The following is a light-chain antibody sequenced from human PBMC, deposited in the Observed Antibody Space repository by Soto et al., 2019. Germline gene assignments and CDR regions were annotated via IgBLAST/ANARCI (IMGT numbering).Light chain of an antibody. CDR3: QQYYSTLTWT. CDR2: WAS. Sequence: DILMTQSPDSLSVSLGERATINCKSSQSVLSSSNNKNYLAWYQQKPGQPPKLLIYWASTRESGVPDRFSGSGSGTDFTLTISSLQAEDVAVYYCQQYYSTLTWTFGQGTKVDIK. J-gene: IGKJ1*01. V-gene: IGKV4-1*01. CDR1: QSVLSSSNNKNY.